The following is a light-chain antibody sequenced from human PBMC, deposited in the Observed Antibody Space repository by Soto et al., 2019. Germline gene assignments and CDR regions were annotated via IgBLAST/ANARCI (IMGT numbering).Light chain of an antibody. J-gene: IGKJ1*01. Sequence: DRVMTHSPGTLSVSPGERATLSCRASQSVSSNLAWYQQKPGQAPRLLIYGASTRATGIPARFSGSGSETEFTLTISSLQSEDFAVYYCQQFYNWPRTFGQGTKVDIK. CDR2: GAS. CDR1: QSVSSN. V-gene: IGKV3-15*01. CDR3: QQFYNWPRT.